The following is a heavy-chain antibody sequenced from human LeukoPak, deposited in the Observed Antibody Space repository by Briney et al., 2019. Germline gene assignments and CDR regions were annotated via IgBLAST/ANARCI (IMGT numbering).Heavy chain of an antibody. CDR1: GGTFSSYD. CDR2: INPNSGGT. D-gene: IGHD3-10*01. Sequence: GASVKVSCKASGGTFSSYDISWVRQAPGQGLEWMGWINPNSGGTNYAQKFQGRVTMTRDTSISTAYMELSRLRSDDTAVYYCARASGYSTMVFYYMDVWGKGTTVTISS. V-gene: IGHV1-2*02. CDR3: ARASGYSTMVFYYMDV. J-gene: IGHJ6*03.